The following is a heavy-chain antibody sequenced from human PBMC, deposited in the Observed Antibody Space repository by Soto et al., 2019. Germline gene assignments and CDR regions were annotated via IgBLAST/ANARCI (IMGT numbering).Heavy chain of an antibody. CDR1: GFTFSSYS. V-gene: IGHV3-48*02. D-gene: IGHD2-15*01. CDR3: EREKCCSGGGCYGSGAFDI. J-gene: IGHJ3*02. CDR2: ISSSSSTI. Sequence: GGSLRLSCAASGFTFSSYSMNWVRQAPGKGLEWVSYISSSSSTIYYADSVKGRFTISRDNAKNSLYLQMNSLRDEDTAVYYCEREKCCSGGGCYGSGAFDIWGQGTMVTVSS.